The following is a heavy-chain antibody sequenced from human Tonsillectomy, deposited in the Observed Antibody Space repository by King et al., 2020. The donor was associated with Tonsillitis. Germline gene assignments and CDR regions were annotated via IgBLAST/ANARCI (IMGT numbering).Heavy chain of an antibody. CDR2: IDYSGNT. J-gene: IGHJ2*01. CDR3: ARGRGTVVTPLWYFDL. Sequence: QLQESGPGLVKPSETLSLTCTVSGGSISSYYWSWIRQPPGKGLEWIGYIDYSGNTNYNPSLKSRVTISVDTSKNQFSLKLSSVTAGDTAVYYCARGRGTVVTPLWYFDLCGRGTLVTVSP. D-gene: IGHD4-23*01. V-gene: IGHV4-59*01. CDR1: GGSISSYY.